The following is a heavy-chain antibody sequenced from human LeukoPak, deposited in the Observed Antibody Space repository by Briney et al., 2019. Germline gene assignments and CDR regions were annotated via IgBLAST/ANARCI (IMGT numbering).Heavy chain of an antibody. CDR3: ARGPPGDIAAAGQIDY. CDR1: GFTFSSYW. Sequence: SGGSLRLSCAASGFTFSSYWMHWVRQAPGKGLVWVSRINSDGSSTSYADSVKGRFTISRDNAKNTLYLQMNSLRAEDTAVYYCARGPPGDIAAAGQIDYWGQGTLVTVSS. D-gene: IGHD6-13*01. V-gene: IGHV3-74*01. J-gene: IGHJ4*02. CDR2: INSDGSST.